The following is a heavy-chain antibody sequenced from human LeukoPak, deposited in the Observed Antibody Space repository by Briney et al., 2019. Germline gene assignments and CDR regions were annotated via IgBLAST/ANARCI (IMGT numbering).Heavy chain of an antibody. CDR2: ISGSGSII. D-gene: IGHD6-19*01. CDR1: GFTLSSYE. J-gene: IGHJ4*02. Sequence: PGGSLRLSCAASGFTLSSYEMNWVRQAPGKGLEWVSYISGSGSIIYYGDSLEGRFTISRDNANNSLYLQINSLRVEDSAVYYCATLWDPVAGTTQPLLWGQGTLVTVSS. CDR3: ATLWDPVAGTTQPLL. V-gene: IGHV3-48*03.